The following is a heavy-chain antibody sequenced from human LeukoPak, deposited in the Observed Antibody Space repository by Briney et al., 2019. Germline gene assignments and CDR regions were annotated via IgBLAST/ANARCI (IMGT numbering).Heavy chain of an antibody. V-gene: IGHV3-21*01. Sequence: PWGSLRLSCAASGFTFSSYSMNWVRQGPGKGLECVSSISTSSSYIYYADSMKGRFTISRDNAKNSLYLQMNSLRAEDTAVYYCATGFDNLGSGWYNYWGQGTLVTVSS. CDR2: ISTSSSYI. J-gene: IGHJ4*02. D-gene: IGHD6-19*01. CDR1: GFTFSSYS. CDR3: ATGFDNLGSGWYNY.